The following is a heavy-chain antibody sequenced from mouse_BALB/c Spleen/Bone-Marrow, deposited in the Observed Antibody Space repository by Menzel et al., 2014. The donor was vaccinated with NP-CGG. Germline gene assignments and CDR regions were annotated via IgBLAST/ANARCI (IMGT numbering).Heavy chain of an antibody. D-gene: IGHD4-1*01. V-gene: IGHV2-6*02. J-gene: IGHJ4*01. CDR2: IWSDGST. Sequence: QVQLKDSGPGLVAPSQSLSITCTVSGFSLTSYGIHWVRQPPGKGLEWLVVIWSDGSTTYNSSLKSRLNIRKDNSKSQVFLKVSSLQTDDTAMYYCARTGTYYAMDYWGQGTSVTVSS. CDR3: ARTGTYYAMDY. CDR1: GFSLTSYG.